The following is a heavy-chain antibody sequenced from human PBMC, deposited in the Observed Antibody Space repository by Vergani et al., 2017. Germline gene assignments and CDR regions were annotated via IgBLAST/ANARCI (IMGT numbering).Heavy chain of an antibody. CDR1: GYTFTSYG. CDR3: ARDERGYCSSTSCYGWFDP. CDR2: ISAYNGNT. Sequence: QVQLVQSGAEVKKPGASVKVSCKASGYTFTSYGISWVRQAPGHGLEWMGWISAYNGNTNYAQKLQGRVTMTTDTSTSTAYMELRSLRSDDTAVYYCARDERGYCSSTSCYGWFDPWGQGTLVTVSS. D-gene: IGHD2-2*01. J-gene: IGHJ5*02. V-gene: IGHV1-18*01.